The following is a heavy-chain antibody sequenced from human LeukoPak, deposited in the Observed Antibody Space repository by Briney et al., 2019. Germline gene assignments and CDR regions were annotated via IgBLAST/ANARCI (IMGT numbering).Heavy chain of an antibody. J-gene: IGHJ4*02. CDR1: GFTFSSYA. V-gene: IGHV3-23*01. CDR3: AKALDVVVPAAIG. Sequence: PGGSLRLSCAASGFTFSSYAMSWVRQAPGKWLELVSAISGSGGSTYYADSVKGRFTISRDNSKNTLYLQMNSLRAEDTAVYYCAKALDVVVPAAIGWGQGTLVTVSS. D-gene: IGHD2-2*01. CDR2: ISGSGGST.